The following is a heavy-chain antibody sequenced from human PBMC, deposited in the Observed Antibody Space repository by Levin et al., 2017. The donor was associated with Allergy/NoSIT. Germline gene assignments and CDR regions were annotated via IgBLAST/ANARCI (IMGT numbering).Heavy chain of an antibody. CDR2: INPNSGGT. J-gene: IGHJ3*02. Sequence: ASVKVSCKASGYPFTCYSLPWVRQAPGPGLEWMGWINPNSGGTNYAQKFQGRVTMTRDTSISTAYMELSRLRSDDTAVYYCARVRRYCSSTSCYALSRAFDIWGQGTMVTVSS. V-gene: IGHV1-2*02. CDR3: ARVRRYCSSTSCYALSRAFDI. CDR1: GYPFTCYS. D-gene: IGHD2-2*01.